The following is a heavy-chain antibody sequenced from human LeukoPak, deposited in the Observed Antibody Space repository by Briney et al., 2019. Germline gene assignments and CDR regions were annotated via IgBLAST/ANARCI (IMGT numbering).Heavy chain of an antibody. CDR3: AREVSEGFDF. CDR1: GFTFSGYS. V-gene: IGHV3-21*01. Sequence: GGSLRLSCTASGFTFSGYSMNWIRQAPGKGLEWVSSFGTRSTSIYHAGTVKARFAISRDNAKNSLYLQMNSLRAEDTALYYCAREVSEGFDFWGQGTLVTVSS. CDR2: FGTRSTSI. D-gene: IGHD3-22*01. J-gene: IGHJ4*02.